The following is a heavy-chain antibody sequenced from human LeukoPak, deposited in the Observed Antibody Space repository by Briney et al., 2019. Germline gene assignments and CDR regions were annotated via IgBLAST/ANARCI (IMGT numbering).Heavy chain of an antibody. D-gene: IGHD2-15*01. J-gene: IGHJ5*02. V-gene: IGHV1-8*03. CDR1: GYAFTSYD. CDR2: MNPNSGNT. Sequence: ASVKVSCKASGYAFTSYDINWVRQATGQGLEWMGWMNPNSGNTGYAQKFQGRVTITRNTSISTAYMELSSLRSEDTAVYYCARGLGYCSGGSCYNRRWFDPWGQGTLVTVSS. CDR3: ARGLGYCSGGSCYNRRWFDP.